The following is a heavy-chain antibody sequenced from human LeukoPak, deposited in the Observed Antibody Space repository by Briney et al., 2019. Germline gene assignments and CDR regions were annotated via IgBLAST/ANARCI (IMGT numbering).Heavy chain of an antibody. D-gene: IGHD3-22*01. Sequence: SQTLSLTCTVSGGSISSGSYYWRWLRQPAGKGLEWIGRIYTSGSTNYNPSLKGRVTISVDTSKNQFSLKLSSVTAADTAVYYCARDAPLDYYDSSGYWGPLYYFDYWGQGTLVTVSS. CDR3: ARDAPLDYYDSSGYWGPLYYFDY. CDR2: IYTSGST. CDR1: GGSISSGSYY. V-gene: IGHV4-61*02. J-gene: IGHJ4*02.